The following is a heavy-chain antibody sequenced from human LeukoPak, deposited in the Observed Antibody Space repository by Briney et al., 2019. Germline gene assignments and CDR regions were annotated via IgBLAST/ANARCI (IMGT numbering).Heavy chain of an antibody. CDR3: ARGSYGDYEL. D-gene: IGHD4-17*01. CDR1: GFTFSNFG. J-gene: IGHJ4*02. CDR2: IRYDGSNK. V-gene: IGHV3-30*02. Sequence: GGSLRLSCAASGFTFSNFGMHWVRQAPGKGLEWVAFIRYDGSNKYYADSVKGRFTISRDNSKNSLYLQMNSLRAEDTAVYYCARGSYGDYELWGQGTLVTVSS.